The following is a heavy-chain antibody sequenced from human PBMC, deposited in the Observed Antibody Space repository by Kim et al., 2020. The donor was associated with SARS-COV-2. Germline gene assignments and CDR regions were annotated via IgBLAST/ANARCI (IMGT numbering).Heavy chain of an antibody. J-gene: IGHJ5*02. V-gene: IGHV1-2*06. CDR2: INPNSGGT. CDR1: GYSFTDYY. Sequence: ASVKVSCRASGYSFTDYYTHWVRQAPGQGLEWMGRINPNSGGTNFAQKFQGRVTMTRDTSISTAYMELSSLTSDDTAVYYCARDLDTSMVHWFDPWGQGT. CDR3: ARDLDTSMVHWFDP. D-gene: IGHD5-18*01.